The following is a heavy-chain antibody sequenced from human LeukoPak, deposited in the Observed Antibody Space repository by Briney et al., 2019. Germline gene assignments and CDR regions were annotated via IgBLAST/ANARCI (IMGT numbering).Heavy chain of an antibody. Sequence: SQTLSLTCAISGDSVSSNSVTWNWIRQSPSRGLEWLGRTYYRSTWYNDYAVSVRGRITVNPNTSKNQFSLHLNSVTPEDTAVYYCARRLTQYDCFDPWGQGILVTVSS. CDR2: TYYRSTWYN. J-gene: IGHJ5*02. V-gene: IGHV6-1*01. CDR1: GDSVSSNSVT. CDR3: ARRLTQYDCFDP. D-gene: IGHD2-2*01.